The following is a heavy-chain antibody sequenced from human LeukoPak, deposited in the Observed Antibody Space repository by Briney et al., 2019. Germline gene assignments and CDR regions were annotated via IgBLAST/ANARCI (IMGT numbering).Heavy chain of an antibody. D-gene: IGHD3-22*01. Sequence: SETLSLTCAVYGGSFSGYYWSWIRQPPGKGQEWIGEINHSGSTNYNPSLKSRVTISVDTSKNQFSLKLSSVTAADTAVYYCARGRGMIVVVQYNNFDYWGQGTLVTVSS. V-gene: IGHV4-34*01. J-gene: IGHJ4*02. CDR2: INHSGST. CDR3: ARGRGMIVVVQYNNFDY. CDR1: GGSFSGYY.